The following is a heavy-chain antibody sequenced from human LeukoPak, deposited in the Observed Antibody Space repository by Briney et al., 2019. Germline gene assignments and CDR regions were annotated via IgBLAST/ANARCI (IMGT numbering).Heavy chain of an antibody. CDR3: ASSSGYDFLIIKAGFDY. V-gene: IGHV1-69*04. CDR2: IIPIFGIA. J-gene: IGHJ4*02. Sequence: SVKVSCKASGGTFSSYAISWVRQAPGQGLEWMGRIIPIFGIANYAQKFQGRVTITADKSTSTAYMEQTSLRSEDTARYYYASSSGYDFLIIKAGFDYWGQGTLVTVSS. CDR1: GGTFSSYA. D-gene: IGHD5-12*01.